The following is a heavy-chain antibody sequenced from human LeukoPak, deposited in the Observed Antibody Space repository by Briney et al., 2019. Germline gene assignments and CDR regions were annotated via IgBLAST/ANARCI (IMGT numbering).Heavy chain of an antibody. CDR2: INQDGSET. D-gene: IGHD5-18*01. Sequence: GGSLRLSCAASGFTFSSHWMSWVRRAPGRGLEWVANINQDGSETYYVDSVRGRVTTSRDNAKNSLYLQMNSLRAEDTAAYYCTRLSGYTHDYWGQGALVTVSS. CDR1: GFTFSSHW. V-gene: IGHV3-7*01. J-gene: IGHJ4*02. CDR3: TRLSGYTHDY.